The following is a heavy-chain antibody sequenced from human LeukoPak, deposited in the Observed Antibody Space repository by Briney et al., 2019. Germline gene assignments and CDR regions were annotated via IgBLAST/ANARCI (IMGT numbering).Heavy chain of an antibody. CDR3: ARDGDYCSSTSCYAFDI. V-gene: IGHV3-21*01. Sequence: GGSLRLSCAASGFTFSSYSMNWVRQAPGKGLEWVSSISSSSSYIYYADSVKGRFTISRDNAKNSLYLQMNSLRAEDTAVHYCARDGDYCSSTSCYAFDIWGQGTMVTVSS. D-gene: IGHD2-2*01. CDR2: ISSSSSYI. J-gene: IGHJ3*02. CDR1: GFTFSSYS.